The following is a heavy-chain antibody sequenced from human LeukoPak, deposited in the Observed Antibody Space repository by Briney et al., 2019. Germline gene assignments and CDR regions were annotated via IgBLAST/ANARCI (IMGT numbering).Heavy chain of an antibody. D-gene: IGHD6-13*01. V-gene: IGHV4-34*01. CDR1: GGSFSGYY. CDR2: INHSGST. CDR3: ARGLGYSSSWYQY. J-gene: IGHJ4*02. Sequence: PSETLSLTCAVYGGSFSGYYWSWIRQPPGKGLEWIGEINHSGSTNYNPSLKSRVTISVDTSKNQFSLKLSSVTAADTAVYYCARGLGYSSSWYQYWGQGTLVTVPS.